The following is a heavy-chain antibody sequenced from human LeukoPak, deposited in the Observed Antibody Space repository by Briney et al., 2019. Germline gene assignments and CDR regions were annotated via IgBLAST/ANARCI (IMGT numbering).Heavy chain of an antibody. Sequence: KPSETLSLTCTVSGGSISSGDYYWSWIRQPPGKGLEWIGYIYYSGSTYYHPSLKSRVTISVDTSKNQFSLKLSSVTAADTAVYYCARGPAATPYDAFDIWGQGTMVTVSS. CDR1: GGSISSGDYY. CDR2: IYYSGST. D-gene: IGHD2-15*01. V-gene: IGHV4-30-4*01. CDR3: ARGPAATPYDAFDI. J-gene: IGHJ3*02.